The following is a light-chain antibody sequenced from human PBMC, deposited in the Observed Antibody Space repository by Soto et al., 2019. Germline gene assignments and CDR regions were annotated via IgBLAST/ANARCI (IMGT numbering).Light chain of an antibody. J-gene: IGLJ1*01. CDR2: EVS. V-gene: IGLV2-14*01. CDR3: FSYTSSGTYV. Sequence: ALTQPASVSGSPGQSVTICCAVSSIDVGNYKYVSWYQQHPGKAPKLMIYEVSNRPSGVSNHFSGSKSGNTASLTISGLQAEDETDYYCFSYTSSGTYVFGTGTKVTVL. CDR1: SIDVGNYKY.